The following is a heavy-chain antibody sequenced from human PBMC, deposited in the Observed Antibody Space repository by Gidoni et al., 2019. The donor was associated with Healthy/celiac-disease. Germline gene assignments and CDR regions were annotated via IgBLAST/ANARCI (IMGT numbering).Heavy chain of an antibody. J-gene: IGHJ4*02. CDR3: AKDIAYGGKPYYFDY. D-gene: IGHD4-17*01. V-gene: IGHV3-9*01. Sequence: EVQLVESGGGLVQPGRSLRLSCAASGFTFDDSAMHWVRQAPGKGLEWVSGISWNSGSIGYADSVKGRFTISRDNAKNPLYLQMNSLRAEDTALYYCAKDIAYGGKPYYFDYWGQGTLVTVSS. CDR2: ISWNSGSI. CDR1: GFTFDDSA.